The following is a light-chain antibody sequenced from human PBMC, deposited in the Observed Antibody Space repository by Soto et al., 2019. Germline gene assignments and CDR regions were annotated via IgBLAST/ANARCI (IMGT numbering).Light chain of an antibody. Sequence: EVVLTQSPVTLSLSPGERATLSCRASQSFRGLLAWYQQKPGQAPRLLIYDAYNRATGIPPRFSGSGSGTDFTLTISSLEPEDFAVYYCQQYNNWPPITFGQGTRLEI. CDR2: DAY. J-gene: IGKJ5*01. CDR3: QQYNNWPPIT. V-gene: IGKV3-11*01. CDR1: QSFRGL.